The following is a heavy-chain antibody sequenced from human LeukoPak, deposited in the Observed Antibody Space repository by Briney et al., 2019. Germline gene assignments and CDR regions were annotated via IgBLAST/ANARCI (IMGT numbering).Heavy chain of an antibody. D-gene: IGHD3-10*01. CDR2: IYYSGST. CDR1: GGSISSYY. V-gene: IGHV4-59*01. CDR3: ARAWGYYGSGSPPPDY. Sequence: SETLSLTCTVSGGSISSYYWSWIRQPPGKGLEWIGYIYYSGSTNYNPSLKSRVTISVDTSKNQFSLKLSSVTAADTAVYYCARAWGYYGSGSPPPDYWGQGTLVTVSS. J-gene: IGHJ4*02.